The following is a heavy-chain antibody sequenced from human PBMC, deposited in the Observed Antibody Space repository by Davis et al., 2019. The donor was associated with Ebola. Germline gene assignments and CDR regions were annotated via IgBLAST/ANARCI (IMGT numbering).Heavy chain of an antibody. V-gene: IGHV4-4*07. D-gene: IGHD5-18*01. J-gene: IGHJ4*02. CDR2: IYTSGST. CDR3: ARDLGTAMAPAYFDY. Sequence: PSETLSLTCTVSGGSISSYYWSWIRQPAGKGLEWIGRIYTSGSTNYNPSLKSRVTMSVDTSKNQFSLKLSSVTAADTAVYYCARDLGTAMAPAYFDYWGQGTLVTVSS. CDR1: GGSISSYY.